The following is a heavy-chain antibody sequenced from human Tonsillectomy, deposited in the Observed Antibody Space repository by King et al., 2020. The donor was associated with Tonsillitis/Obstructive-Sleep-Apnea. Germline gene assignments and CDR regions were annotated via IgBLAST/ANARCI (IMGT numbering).Heavy chain of an antibody. V-gene: IGHV3-30*04. CDR2: ISYDGTNK. CDR3: ARDNSTFYYYCYDMAV. CDR1: GFTFSSYA. J-gene: IGHJ6*02. Sequence: VQLVESGGGVVQPGRSLRLSCAASGFTFSSYAIHWVRQAPGKGLEWVAVISYDGTNKYYADSVKGLFTISRDNSKNTLYLQMNSLRAEDTAVYYCARDNSTFYYYCYDMAVWGQGTTVTVSS. D-gene: IGHD2/OR15-2a*01.